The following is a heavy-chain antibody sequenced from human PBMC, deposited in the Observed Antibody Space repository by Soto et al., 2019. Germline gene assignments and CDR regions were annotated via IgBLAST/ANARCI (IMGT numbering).Heavy chain of an antibody. V-gene: IGHV4-59*08. CDR1: GGSISSYY. Sequence: PSETLSLTCTVSGGSISSYYWSWIRQPPGKGLEWIGYIYYIVSTNYNPSLKSRVTISVDTSKNQFSLKLSSVTAADTAVYYCARHDSGSYHYPEYFQHWGQGTLVTVSS. CDR3: ARHDSGSYHYPEYFQH. J-gene: IGHJ1*01. D-gene: IGHD1-26*01. CDR2: IYYIVST.